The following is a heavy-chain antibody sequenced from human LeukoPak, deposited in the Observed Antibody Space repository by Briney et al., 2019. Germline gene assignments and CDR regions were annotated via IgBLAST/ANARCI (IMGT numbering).Heavy chain of an antibody. V-gene: IGHV3-48*01. Sequence: GGSLRLSCAASGFTFSSYSMNWVRQAPGKGLEWVSYISSSSSTIYYADSVKGRFTISRDNAKNSLYLQMNSLRAEDTAVYYCARVISSAYSPIDYWGQGTLVTVSS. CDR2: ISSSSSTI. CDR3: ARVISSAYSPIDY. CDR1: GFTFSSYS. J-gene: IGHJ4*02. D-gene: IGHD3-22*01.